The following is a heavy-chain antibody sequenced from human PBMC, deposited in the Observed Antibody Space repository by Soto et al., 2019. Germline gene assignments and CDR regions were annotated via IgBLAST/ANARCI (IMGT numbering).Heavy chain of an antibody. J-gene: IGHJ4*02. V-gene: IGHV3-23*01. Sequence: GGSLRLSCAASGFTFSSYAMSWVRQAPGKGLEWVSAISGSGGSTYYADSVKGRLTISRDNSKNTLYLQMNSLRAEDTAVYYCAKGDIVVVPAASDYWGQGTLVTVSS. CDR3: AKGDIVVVPAASDY. CDR2: ISGSGGST. CDR1: GFTFSSYA. D-gene: IGHD2-2*01.